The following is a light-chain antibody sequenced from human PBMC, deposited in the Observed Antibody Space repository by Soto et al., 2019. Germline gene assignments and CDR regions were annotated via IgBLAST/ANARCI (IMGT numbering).Light chain of an antibody. CDR2: GAS. CDR1: QSVGSD. CDR3: QQYKNWPPIT. Sequence: DIGLTHSRPALSVSPGYRATLSCMGSQSVGSDLAWYQQKRGQAPRLLIYGASTRATGIPARFSGSASGTEFTLTISGLQSEDFAVYYCQQYKNWPPITFGQGTRLEIK. V-gene: IGKV3-15*01. J-gene: IGKJ5*01.